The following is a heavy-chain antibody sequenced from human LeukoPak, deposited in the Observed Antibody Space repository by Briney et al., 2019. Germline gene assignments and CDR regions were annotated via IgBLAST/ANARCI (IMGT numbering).Heavy chain of an antibody. J-gene: IGHJ5*02. V-gene: IGHV3-48*04. Sequence: GGSLRLSCAASGFTFSSYSMNWVRQAPGKGLEWVSYISSSSSTIYYADSVKGRFTISRDNAKNSLYLQMNSLRAEDTAVYYCATEVVAAAGRGGGFDPWGQGTLVTVSS. CDR2: ISSSSSTI. CDR3: ATEVVAAAGRGGGFDP. CDR1: GFTFSSYS. D-gene: IGHD6-13*01.